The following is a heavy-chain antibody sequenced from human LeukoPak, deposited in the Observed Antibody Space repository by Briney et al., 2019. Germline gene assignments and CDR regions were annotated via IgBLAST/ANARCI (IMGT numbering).Heavy chain of an antibody. CDR3: ARGFYPYSSSISH. CDR2: MNPNSGNT. Sequence: ASVKVSCKASGYTFTSYDINWVRQAPGQGLEWMGWMNPNSGNTGYALKFQGRVTMTRNTSISTAYMELSSLRSEDTAVYYCARGFYPYSSSISHWGQGTLVTVSS. V-gene: IGHV1-8*01. J-gene: IGHJ4*02. D-gene: IGHD6-13*01. CDR1: GYTFTSYD.